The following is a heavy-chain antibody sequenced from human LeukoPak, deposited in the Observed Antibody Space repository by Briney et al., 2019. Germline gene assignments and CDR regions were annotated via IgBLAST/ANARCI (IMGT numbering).Heavy chain of an antibody. V-gene: IGHV4-61*02. Sequence: SETLSLTCTVSGGSISSGSYYWSWIRQPAGKGLEWIGRIYTSGTTNYNPSLKSRVTISVDTSKNQFSLKLSSVTDADTAVYYCERSQRAMVRSYSYYYYMDVWGKGTTVTISS. CDR2: IYTSGTT. CDR3: ERSQRAMVRSYSYYYYMDV. J-gene: IGHJ6*03. D-gene: IGHD3-10*01. CDR1: GGSISSGSYY.